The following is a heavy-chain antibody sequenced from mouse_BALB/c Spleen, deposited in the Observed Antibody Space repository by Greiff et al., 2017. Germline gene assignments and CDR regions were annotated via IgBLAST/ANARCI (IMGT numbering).Heavy chain of an antibody. Sequence: VQLKESGPGLVKPSQSLSLTCTVTGYSITSDYAWNWIRQFPGNKLEWMGYISYSGSTSYNPSLKSRISITRDTSKNQFFLQLNSVTTEDTATYYCAGYDYDGGGFDYWGQGTTLTVSS. J-gene: IGHJ2*01. CDR3: AGYDYDGGGFDY. CDR1: GYSITSDYA. CDR2: ISYSGST. D-gene: IGHD2-4*01. V-gene: IGHV3-2*02.